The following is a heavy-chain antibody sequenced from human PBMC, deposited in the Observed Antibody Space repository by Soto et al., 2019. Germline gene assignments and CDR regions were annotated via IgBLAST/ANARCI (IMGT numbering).Heavy chain of an antibody. CDR1: GFTFNKYY. D-gene: IGHD2-2*01. V-gene: IGHV3-21*01. Sequence: GGSLRLSCAASGFTFNKYYMNWVRQAPGKGLEWVSSLSSSGTYIYYADSVKGRFTISRDNAKNSLYLQVNSLRAEDTAVYYCARGALCSSSNCFGSGAFDIWGQGTMVTVSS. CDR2: LSSSGTYI. J-gene: IGHJ3*02. CDR3: ARGALCSSSNCFGSGAFDI.